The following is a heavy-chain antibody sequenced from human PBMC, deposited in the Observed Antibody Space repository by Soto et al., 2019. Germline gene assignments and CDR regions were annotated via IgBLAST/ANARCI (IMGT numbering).Heavy chain of an antibody. CDR2: ITPDNGNT. CDR3: AREPRHAVYFDY. J-gene: IGHJ4*02. CDR1: GYTFNTYT. V-gene: IGHV1-3*01. Sequence: QVQLVQSGAEVMKPGASVKVSCKASGYTFNTYTIHCVRQAPGQSLEWMGCITPDNGNTYFSQKLQGRVTVTRDTSASTAYLELSSLTSEDTAVYYCAREPRHAVYFDYWGLGSLVTVSS.